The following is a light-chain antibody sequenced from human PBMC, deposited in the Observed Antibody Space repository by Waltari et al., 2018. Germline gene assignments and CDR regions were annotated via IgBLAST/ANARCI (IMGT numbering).Light chain of an antibody. CDR1: SSDVGSYNL. CDR3: CSYAGSSTWV. CDR2: EGS. V-gene: IGLV2-23*01. J-gene: IGLJ3*02. Sequence: QSALTQHASVSGSPGQSITISCTGTSSDVGSYNLVSWYQQHPGKAPKLMLYEGSKLPSRFSNLFSGSKSGNTASLTISGLQAEDEADYYCCSYAGSSTWVFGGGTKLTVL.